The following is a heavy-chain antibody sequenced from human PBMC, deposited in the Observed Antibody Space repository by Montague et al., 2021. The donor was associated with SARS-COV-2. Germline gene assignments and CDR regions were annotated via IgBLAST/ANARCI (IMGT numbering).Heavy chain of an antibody. D-gene: IGHD6-13*01. Sequence: PALVKPTQTLTLTCTFSGFSLSTSGMCVSWIRQPPGKALEWLARIDWDDDKYYSTSLKTRLTISKDTSKNQVVLTMTNMDPVDTATYYCARDDRRGSSRHCYGMDVWGQGTTVTVS. CDR1: GFSLSTSGMC. J-gene: IGHJ6*02. V-gene: IGHV2-70*11. CDR3: ARDDRRGSSRHCYGMDV. CDR2: IDWDDDK.